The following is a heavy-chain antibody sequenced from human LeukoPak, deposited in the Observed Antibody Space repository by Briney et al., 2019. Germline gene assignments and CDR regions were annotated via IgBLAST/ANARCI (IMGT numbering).Heavy chain of an antibody. J-gene: IGHJ4*02. D-gene: IGHD3-10*01. CDR3: ARLNFHYHGSDFDY. CDR1: GGSISTYY. CDR2: IYYIGST. V-gene: IGHV4-59*01. Sequence: SETLSLTCTVSGGSISTYYWSWIRQPPGKGLAWIGYIYYIGSTNYNPSLKSIVTISGDMSKNHVSLNLNSVTAADTAVYFCARLNFHYHGSDFDYGGQGTLVTVSS.